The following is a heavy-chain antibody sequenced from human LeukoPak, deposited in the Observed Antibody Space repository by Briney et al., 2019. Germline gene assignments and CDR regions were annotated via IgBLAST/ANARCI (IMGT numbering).Heavy chain of an antibody. J-gene: IGHJ4*02. D-gene: IGHD2-15*01. CDR1: GGSFSGYY. CDR2: INHSGST. CDR3: ARGRGFRYFDY. Sequence: PSETLSLTCVVYGGSFSGYYWSWIRQPPGKGLEWIGEINHSGSTNYNPSLKSRVTISVDTSKNQFSLKLSSVTAADTAVYYCARGRGFRYFDYWGQGTLVTVSS. V-gene: IGHV4-34*01.